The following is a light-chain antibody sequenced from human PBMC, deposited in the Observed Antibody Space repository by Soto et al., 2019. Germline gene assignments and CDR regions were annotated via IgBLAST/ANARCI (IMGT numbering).Light chain of an antibody. CDR1: SSDFGIYNS. J-gene: IGLJ1*01. CDR3: SSFTSSSSYV. V-gene: IGLV2-14*01. Sequence: QSVLTQPASVSGSPGQSITLLCTVTSSDFGIYNSVSWYQQHPGKAPKLMIHDVTNRPSGVSSRFSGSRSDNTASLTISGLQAEDEADYYCSSFTSSSSYVFGPGTKVTVL. CDR2: DVT.